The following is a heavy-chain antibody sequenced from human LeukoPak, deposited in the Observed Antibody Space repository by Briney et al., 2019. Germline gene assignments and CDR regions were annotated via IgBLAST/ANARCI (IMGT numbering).Heavy chain of an antibody. J-gene: IGHJ4*02. V-gene: IGHV4-34*01. Sequence: PSETLSLTCAVYGGSFSGYYWSWIRQPPGKGLEWIGEINHSGSTNYNPSLKSRVTISVDTSKNQFSLKLSSVTAADTAVYYCARDSGTTVVTNFDYWGQGTLVTVSS. CDR2: INHSGST. CDR3: ARDSGTTVVTNFDY. D-gene: IGHD4-23*01. CDR1: GGSFSGYY.